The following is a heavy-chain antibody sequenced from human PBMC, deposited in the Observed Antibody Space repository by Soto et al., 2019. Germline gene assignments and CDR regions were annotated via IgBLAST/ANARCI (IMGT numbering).Heavy chain of an antibody. J-gene: IGHJ5*01. V-gene: IGHV4-30-4*01. D-gene: IGHD2-15*01. CDR3: ARGRYCLTGRCFPNWFDS. CDR2: IYKSATT. CDR1: GDSIPTVDYF. Sequence: PSETLSLTCSVSGDSIPTVDYFWAWVRQPPGQALEYIGYIYKSATTYYNPSFESRVAISLDTSKSQFSLNVTSLTAADTAVYFCARGRYCLTGRCFPNWFDSWGQGTLVTVSS.